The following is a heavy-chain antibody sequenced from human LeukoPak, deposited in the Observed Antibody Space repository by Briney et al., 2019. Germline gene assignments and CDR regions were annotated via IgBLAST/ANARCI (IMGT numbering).Heavy chain of an antibody. CDR1: GGSISSYY. CDR2: ISYTGST. Sequence: PSETLSLTCTVSGGSISSYYWSWIRRPPGKGLEWIGYISYTGSTNYNPSLKSRVTISVDTSKNQFSLKVSSVTAADTAVYYCARTLCGYSYGPFDYWGQGTLVSVSS. D-gene: IGHD5-18*01. CDR3: ARTLCGYSYGPFDY. V-gene: IGHV4-59*01. J-gene: IGHJ4*02.